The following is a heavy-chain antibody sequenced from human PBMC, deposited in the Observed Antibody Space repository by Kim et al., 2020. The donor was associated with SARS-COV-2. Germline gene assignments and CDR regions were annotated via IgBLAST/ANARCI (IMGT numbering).Heavy chain of an antibody. Sequence: GGSLRLSCAASGFTFSRYWMTWVRQAPGKGLEWVAHMNQDGDRKDFVDSVKGRFTISRDNAKNSLYLQMNSLRGEDTAVYYWARGGGSCIFSAVDYLGQG. CDR1: GFTFSRYW. J-gene: IGHJ4*02. D-gene: IGHD1-26*01. V-gene: IGHV3-7*01. CDR3: ARGGGSCIFSAVDY. CDR2: MNQDGDRK.